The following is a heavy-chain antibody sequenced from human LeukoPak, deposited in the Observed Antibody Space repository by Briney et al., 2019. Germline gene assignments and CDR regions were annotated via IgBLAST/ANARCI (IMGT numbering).Heavy chain of an antibody. V-gene: IGHV3-48*04. Sequence: GGSLRLSCAASGFTFDDYGMSWVRQAPGKGLEWVSYISGSSSIIYYADSVKGRFTISRDNAKNSLYLQMNSLRAEDTAVYYCARARPYGSGRNWFDPWGQGALVTVSS. CDR1: GFTFDDYG. CDR3: ARARPYGSGRNWFDP. D-gene: IGHD3-10*01. J-gene: IGHJ5*02. CDR2: ISGSSSII.